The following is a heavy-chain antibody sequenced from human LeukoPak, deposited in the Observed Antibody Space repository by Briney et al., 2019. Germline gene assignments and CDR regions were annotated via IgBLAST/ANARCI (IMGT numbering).Heavy chain of an antibody. CDR3: AKEWDDILTGYTDAFDI. J-gene: IGHJ3*02. Sequence: PGGSLRLSCAASGFTFSSYGMHWVRQAPGKGLEWVAVISYDGSNKYYADSVKSRFTISRDNSKNTLYLQMNSLRAEDTAVYYCAKEWDDILTGYTDAFDIWGQGTMVTVSS. V-gene: IGHV3-30*18. CDR1: GFTFSSYG. D-gene: IGHD3-9*01. CDR2: ISYDGSNK.